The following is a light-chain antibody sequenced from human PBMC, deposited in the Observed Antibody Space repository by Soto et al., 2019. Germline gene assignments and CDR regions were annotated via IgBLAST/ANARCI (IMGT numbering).Light chain of an antibody. CDR2: DAS. V-gene: IGKV3-11*01. CDR1: QSVSSN. CDR3: QQRSYWPLT. J-gene: IGKJ5*01. Sequence: EIVMTQSPATLSVSPGERATLSCRASQSVSSNLAWYQQKPGQAPRLLIYDASNRASGIPARFSGSGSGTDFTLTITSLDPEDFAVYYCQQRSYWPLTFGQGTRLEIK.